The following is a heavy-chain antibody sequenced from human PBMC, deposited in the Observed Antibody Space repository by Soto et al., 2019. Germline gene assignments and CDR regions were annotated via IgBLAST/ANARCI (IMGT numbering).Heavy chain of an antibody. V-gene: IGHV3-30*18. Sequence: QVQLVESGGGVVQPGRSLRLSCAASGYIFSNYGMHWVRQAPGKGLEGVAVTSYDGSKKYYADSVKGRFTISKDNSKNTVYLQMNSLRIEDTAVYYCGKWGLSGHGMDVWGQGTTVTVSS. J-gene: IGHJ6*02. CDR3: GKWGLSGHGMDV. CDR2: TSYDGSKK. CDR1: GYIFSNYG. D-gene: IGHD7-27*01.